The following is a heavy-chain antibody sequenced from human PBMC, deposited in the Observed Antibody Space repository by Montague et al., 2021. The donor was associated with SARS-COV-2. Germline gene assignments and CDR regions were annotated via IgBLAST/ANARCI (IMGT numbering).Heavy chain of an antibody. V-gene: IGHV4-61*05. D-gene: IGHD1-1*01. CDR2: IYYSGHT. Sequence: SETLSLTCTVSGASITSGNYYWGWIRQPPGKGLEWIGYIYYSGHTYYNPSLKSRVTMSVDPSKNQFSLTLTSVTAADTAVYYCARHRATVPSRPGFDYWGQGTLVTVSS. J-gene: IGHJ4*02. CDR1: GASITSGNYY. CDR3: ARHRATVPSRPGFDY.